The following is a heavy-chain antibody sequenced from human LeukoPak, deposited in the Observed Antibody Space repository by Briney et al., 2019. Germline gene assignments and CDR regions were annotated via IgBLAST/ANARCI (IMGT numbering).Heavy chain of an antibody. J-gene: IGHJ6*03. D-gene: IGHD3-3*01. CDR3: ARDWQRGLRFLEWLVYMDV. CDR1: GFTFSSYW. CDR2: IKQDGSEK. V-gene: IGHV3-7*01. Sequence: GGSLRLSCAASGFTFSSYWMSWVRQAPGKGLEWVANIKQDGSEKYYVDSVKGRLTISRDNSKNTLYLQMNSLRAEDTAVYYCARDWQRGLRFLEWLVYMDVWGKGTTVTVSS.